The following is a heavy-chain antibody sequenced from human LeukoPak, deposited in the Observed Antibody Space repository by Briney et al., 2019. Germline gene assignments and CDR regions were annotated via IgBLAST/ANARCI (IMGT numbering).Heavy chain of an antibody. CDR3: ARDRTYYYDSSGYILY. CDR2: ISSSGSTI. J-gene: IGHJ4*02. Sequence: GGSLRLSCAASGFTFSDYYMSWIRQAPGKGLEWVSYISSSGSTIYYADSVKGRFTISRDNAKNSLYLQMNSLRAEDTAVYYCARDRTYYYDSSGYILYWGQGTLVTVSS. D-gene: IGHD3-22*01. CDR1: GFTFSDYY. V-gene: IGHV3-11*01.